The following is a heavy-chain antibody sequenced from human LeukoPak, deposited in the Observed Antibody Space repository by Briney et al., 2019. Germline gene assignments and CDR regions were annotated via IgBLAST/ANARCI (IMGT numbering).Heavy chain of an antibody. J-gene: IGHJ4*02. CDR1: GGSISSSSYY. CDR3: ARRAFGQLLFDY. Sequence: ASETLSLXCTVSGGSISSSSYYWSWISQPPGKGPEWIGEINHSGSTNYNPSLKSRVTISVDTSKNQFSLKLSSVTAADTAVYYCARRAFGQLLFDYWGQGTLVTVSS. CDR2: INHSGST. V-gene: IGHV4-39*07. D-gene: IGHD2-2*01.